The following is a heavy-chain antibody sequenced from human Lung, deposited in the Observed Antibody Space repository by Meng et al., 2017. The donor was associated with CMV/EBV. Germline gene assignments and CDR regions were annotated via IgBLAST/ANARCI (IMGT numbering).Heavy chain of an antibody. D-gene: IGHD3-3*01. CDR1: GGSISSSNW. CDR2: IYHSGST. V-gene: IGHV4-4*02. CDR3: ARDNKTYYDFWSGYFKDYYYGMDV. J-gene: IGHJ6*02. Sequence: GSLRLSCAVSGGSISSSNWWSWVRQPPGKGLEWIGEIYHSGSTNYNPSLKSRVTISVDKSKNQFSLKLSSVTAADTAVYYCARDNKTYYDFWSGYFKDYYYGMDVWGRGTAVSVSS.